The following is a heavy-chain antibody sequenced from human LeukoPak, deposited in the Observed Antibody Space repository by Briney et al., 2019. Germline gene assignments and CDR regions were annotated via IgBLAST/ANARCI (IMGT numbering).Heavy chain of an antibody. CDR2: ISAYNGNT. CDR1: GYTFTSYG. V-gene: IGHV1-18*01. CDR3: ARDCSSTSCLPFDY. J-gene: IGHJ4*02. Sequence: ASVTVSCKASGYTFTSYGISWVRQAPGQGLEWMGWISAYNGNTNYAQKLQGRVTMTTDASTSTAYMELRSLRSDDTAVYYCARDCSSTSCLPFDYWGQGTLVTVSS. D-gene: IGHD2-2*01.